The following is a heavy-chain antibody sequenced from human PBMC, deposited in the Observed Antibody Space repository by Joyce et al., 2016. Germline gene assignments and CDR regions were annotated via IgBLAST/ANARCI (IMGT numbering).Heavy chain of an antibody. CDR3: TREKEHNDVLIGADF. CDR1: GFSFEDFA. J-gene: IGHJ4*02. D-gene: IGHD3-9*01. CDR2: IRSKGKGETK. Sequence: EVQLVQSGGGLVQPGRSLRLSCTCSGFSFEDFAVSWVRQAPGKGLEWVGFIRSKGKGETKDCAAAVKGRFSFSRDDSKRIAFLQMNSLRTEDTAVDYCTREKEHNDVLIGADFWGQGTLVTVSS. V-gene: IGHV3-49*04.